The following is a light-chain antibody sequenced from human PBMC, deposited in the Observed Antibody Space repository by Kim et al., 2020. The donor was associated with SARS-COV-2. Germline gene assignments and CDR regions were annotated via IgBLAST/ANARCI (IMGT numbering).Light chain of an antibody. J-gene: IGKJ2*01. CDR2: GAS. Sequence: EIVVTQSPATLSVSPGERATLSCRASQSVSSNLAWYQQKPGQAPRLLIYGASTRATGIPARFSGSGSGTEFTLTISSLQSEDFAVYYCQQYKNWPFAFGQGTKLEIK. CDR1: QSVSSN. CDR3: QQYKNWPFA. V-gene: IGKV3-15*01.